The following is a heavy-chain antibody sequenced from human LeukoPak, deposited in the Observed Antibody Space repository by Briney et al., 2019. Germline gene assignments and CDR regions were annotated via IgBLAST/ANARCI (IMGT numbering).Heavy chain of an antibody. D-gene: IGHD3-22*01. J-gene: IGHJ4*02. CDR2: IKQDGSEK. V-gene: IGHV3-7*03. CDR3: ARTITGRITMIVVVPDKFDY. CDR1: GFTFSSSW. Sequence: GGSLRLSCAASGFTFSSSWMSWVRQAPGKGLEWVANIKQDGSEKYYVDSVKGRFTISRDNAKNSLYLQMNSLRAEDTAVYYCARTITGRITMIVVVPDKFDYWGQGTLVTVSS.